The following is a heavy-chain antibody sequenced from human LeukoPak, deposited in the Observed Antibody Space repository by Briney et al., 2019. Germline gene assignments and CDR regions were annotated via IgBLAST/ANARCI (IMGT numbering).Heavy chain of an antibody. V-gene: IGHV3-7*01. D-gene: IGHD6-19*01. CDR2: IKQDGSGQ. Sequence: GGSLRLSCAASGFTLSNSWMSWVRQAPGKGLEWVASIKQDGSGQYYVDSVKGRFTISKDNAKNSLYLQMNSLRAEDTAVYYCAKDRIAVAGKFDYWGQGTLVTVSS. CDR1: GFTLSNSW. J-gene: IGHJ4*02. CDR3: AKDRIAVAGKFDY.